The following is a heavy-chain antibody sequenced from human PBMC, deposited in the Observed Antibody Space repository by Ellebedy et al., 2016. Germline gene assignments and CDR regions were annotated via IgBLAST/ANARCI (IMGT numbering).Heavy chain of an antibody. Sequence: GESLKISXAASGLTFGKNALIWVRQAPGLGLEWVSGMRGDGEIIGYADSVKGRFTISRDSSKNTVYLQMNSLRAEDTAVYFCTKATPYGTTWFGRGDSWGQGTLVTVSS. CDR1: GLTFGKNA. CDR2: MRGDGEII. V-gene: IGHV3-23*01. J-gene: IGHJ4*02. CDR3: TKATPYGTTWFGRGDS. D-gene: IGHD3-10*01.